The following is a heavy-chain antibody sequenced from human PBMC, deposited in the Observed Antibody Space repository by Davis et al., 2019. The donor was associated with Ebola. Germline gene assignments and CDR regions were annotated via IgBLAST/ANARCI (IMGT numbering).Heavy chain of an antibody. CDR2: INHSGST. D-gene: IGHD3-3*01. CDR3: ARLGALRFLGVALN. Sequence: MPSETLSLTCAVYGGSFSGYYWSWIRQPPGKGLEWIGEINHSGSTNYNPSLKSRVTISVDTSKNQFSLKLSSVTAADTAVYYCARLGALRFLGVALNWGQGTLVTVSS. J-gene: IGHJ4*02. CDR1: GGSFSGYY. V-gene: IGHV4-34*01.